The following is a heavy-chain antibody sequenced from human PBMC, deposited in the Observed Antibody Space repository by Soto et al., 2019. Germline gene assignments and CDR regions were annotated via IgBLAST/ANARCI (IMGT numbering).Heavy chain of an antibody. CDR2: IIPLTETP. J-gene: IGHJ4*02. V-gene: IGHV1-69*01. Sequence: QVQVVQSGAEVKKPGSSVKVSCKASGGTFSDYAISWVRQAPGHGLEWVGGIIPLTETPVYAQTVQGRLTITADEVTSAAYIELSSLRSDDTAVFFWAFGTRNSWTCDFWGQGTLVTVSS. CDR1: GGTFSDYA. D-gene: IGHD1-1*01. CDR3: AFGTRNSWTCDF.